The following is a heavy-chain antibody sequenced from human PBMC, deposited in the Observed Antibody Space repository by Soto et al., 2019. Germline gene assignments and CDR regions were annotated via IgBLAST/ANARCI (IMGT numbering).Heavy chain of an antibody. V-gene: IGHV1-58*01. CDR3: AASYYYDSSGYYSLDY. CDR1: GFAFTSSS. D-gene: IGHD3-22*01. CDR2: IVVGSGNT. J-gene: IGHJ4*02. Sequence: SVKVSCKASGFAFTSSSLQWVRQARGQRLEWIGWIVVGSGNTNYAQKFQERVTITRDMSTSTAYMELSSLRSEDTAVYYCAASYYYDSSGYYSLDYWGQGTLVTVSS.